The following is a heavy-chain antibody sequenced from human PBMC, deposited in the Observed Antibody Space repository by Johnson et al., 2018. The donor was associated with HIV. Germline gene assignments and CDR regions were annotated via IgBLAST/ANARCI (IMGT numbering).Heavy chain of an antibody. J-gene: IGHJ3*02. CDR2: ISGNSGSI. D-gene: IGHD1-26*01. Sequence: VQLVESGGGVVRPGGSLRLSSAASGFNVDDDALSWVRQVPGKGLEWVSGISGNSGSIGSADSVKGRFTISRDNAKNSLYLQMNSLRAEDTALYYCAKDKNRVGATRGASDAFDIWGQGTMVTVSS. CDR1: GFNVDDDA. V-gene: IGHV3-20*03. CDR3: AKDKNRVGATRGASDAFDI.